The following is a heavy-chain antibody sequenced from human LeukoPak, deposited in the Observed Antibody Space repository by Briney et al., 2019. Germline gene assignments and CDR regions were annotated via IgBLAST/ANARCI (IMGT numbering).Heavy chain of an antibody. CDR1: GYTFTSYG. V-gene: IGHV1-18*04. CDR2: ISAYNGNT. J-gene: IGHJ4*02. Sequence: ASVKVSCKASGYTFTSYGISWVRQAPGQGLEWMGWISAYNGNTNYAQKLQGRVTMTTDTSTSTAYMELRSLRSDDTAVYYSARRVRYYGSGSYYLDYWGQGALVTVSS. D-gene: IGHD3-10*01. CDR3: ARRVRYYGSGSYYLDY.